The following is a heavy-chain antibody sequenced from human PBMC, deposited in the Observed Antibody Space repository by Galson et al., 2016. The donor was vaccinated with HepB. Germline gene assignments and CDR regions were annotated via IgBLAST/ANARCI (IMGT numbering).Heavy chain of an antibody. CDR2: IQNSGENT. CDR3: ASQLWNTDY. V-gene: IGHV3-23*01. D-gene: IGHD1/OR15-1a*01. CDR1: GFTFRNYG. J-gene: IGHJ4*02. Sequence: SLRLSCAVSGFTFRNYGMAWVRQAPGEGLEWVSSIQNSGENTHYADSVKCRFTISRENSRNTLYLQMNSLRVQETAVYDCASQLWNTDYWGQGTRVIVSS.